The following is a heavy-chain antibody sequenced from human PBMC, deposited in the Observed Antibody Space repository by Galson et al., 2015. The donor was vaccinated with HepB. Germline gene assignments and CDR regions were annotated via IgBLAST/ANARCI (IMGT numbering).Heavy chain of an antibody. CDR2: ISYDGSNK. J-gene: IGHJ4*02. Sequence: SLRLSCAASGFTFSSYAMHWVRQAPGKGLEWVAVISYDGSNKYYADSVKGRFTISRDNSKNTLYLQMNSLRAEDTAVYYCASDHIVVVRAAMSEVDYWGQGTLVTVSS. V-gene: IGHV3-30-3*01. CDR1: GFTFSSYA. D-gene: IGHD2-2*01. CDR3: ASDHIVVVRAAMSEVDY.